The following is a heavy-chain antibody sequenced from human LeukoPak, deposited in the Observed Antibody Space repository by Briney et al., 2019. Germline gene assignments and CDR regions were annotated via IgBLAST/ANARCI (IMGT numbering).Heavy chain of an antibody. CDR2: IYSGGST. CDR3: ARAGGGGSGTAAPFDY. Sequence: QTGGSLRLSCAASGFTVSSNYMSWVRQAPGKGLEWVSVIYSGGSTYYADSVKGRFTISRDNSENTLYLQMNSLRAEDTAVYYCARAGGGGSGTAAPFDYWGQGTLVTVSS. CDR1: GFTVSSNY. J-gene: IGHJ4*02. V-gene: IGHV3-53*01. D-gene: IGHD6-19*01.